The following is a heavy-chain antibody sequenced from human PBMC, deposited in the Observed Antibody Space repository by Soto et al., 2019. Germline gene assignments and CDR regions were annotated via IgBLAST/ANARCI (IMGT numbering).Heavy chain of an antibody. Sequence: PGGSLRLSCAASGFAFSSYAMTWVRQAPGKGLEWLSGISGSGVDIYYADSVRGRFTISRHTSNKTLYLQMNSLRAEDTAIYYCAKVHSSGWAPYFDDWGQGTLVTVSS. J-gene: IGHJ4*02. V-gene: IGHV3-23*01. D-gene: IGHD3-22*01. CDR3: AKVHSSGWAPYFDD. CDR2: ISGSGVDI. CDR1: GFAFSSYA.